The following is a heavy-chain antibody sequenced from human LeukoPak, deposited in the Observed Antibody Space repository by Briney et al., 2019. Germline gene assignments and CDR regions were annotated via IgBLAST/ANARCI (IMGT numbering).Heavy chain of an antibody. CDR2: IYSGGST. J-gene: IGHJ6*02. CDR3: ARTGSGSYAINSYYGMDV. D-gene: IGHD3-10*01. Sequence: GGSLRLSCVASGFTSSHYSMNWVRQAPGKGLEWVSVIYSGGSTYYADSVKGRFTISRDNSKNTLYLQMNSLRAEDTAVYYCARTGSGSYAINSYYGMDVWGQGTTVTVSS. CDR1: GFTSSHYS. V-gene: IGHV3-53*01.